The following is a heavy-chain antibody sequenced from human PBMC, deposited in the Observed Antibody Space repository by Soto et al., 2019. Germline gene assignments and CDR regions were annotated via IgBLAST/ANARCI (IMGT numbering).Heavy chain of an antibody. Sequence: QVQLVESGGGVVQPGRSLRLSCAASGFTFNTFGMHWVRQAPGKGLEWVALMWYDGSNSSYANSVKGRFTISRDNSKNTLYLQMSSLRAEDTAVYYCARRQIPPPTRGAANARGGMDVWGQGTTGTVSS. CDR3: ARRQIPPPTRGAANARGGMDV. V-gene: IGHV3-33*01. CDR1: GFTFNTFG. D-gene: IGHD6-13*01. CDR2: MWYDGSNS. J-gene: IGHJ6*02.